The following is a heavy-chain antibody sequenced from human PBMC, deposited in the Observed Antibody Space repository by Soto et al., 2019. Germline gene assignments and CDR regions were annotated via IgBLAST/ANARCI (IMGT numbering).Heavy chain of an antibody. CDR1: GGGITSYY. J-gene: IGHJ3*02. CDR2: IYFTGTT. D-gene: IGHD4-17*01. Sequence: QVQLHESGPGLVKPSDTLSLTCAVSGGGITSYYWNWIRQSPGKGLEWIGYIYFTGTTKYNPSLTSRVSISIDTSTRRFSLNLASVTAADAAVYYCARRHGDHSTFAFDIWSQGTLVTVSS. CDR3: ARRHGDHSTFAFDI. V-gene: IGHV4-59*01.